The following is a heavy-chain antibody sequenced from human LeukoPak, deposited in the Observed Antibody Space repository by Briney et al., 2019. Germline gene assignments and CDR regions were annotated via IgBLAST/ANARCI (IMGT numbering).Heavy chain of an antibody. Sequence: ETLSLSCTVSGGSISSYYRNWIRQPPGGGLEGIGNIYYSGSTNYTPSLKSRVTISVDASKNQFSLKLSSVTAADTAVYYCARGESSGSNWFDPWGQGTLVTVSS. V-gene: IGHV4-59*01. CDR1: GGSISSYY. CDR2: IYYSGST. J-gene: IGHJ5*02. D-gene: IGHD3-22*01. CDR3: ARGESSGSNWFDP.